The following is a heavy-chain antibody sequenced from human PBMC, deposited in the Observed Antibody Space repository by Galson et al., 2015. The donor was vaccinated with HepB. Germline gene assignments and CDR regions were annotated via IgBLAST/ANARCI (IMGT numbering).Heavy chain of an antibody. CDR3: AREAVEWELPEIIYYFDY. Sequence: SVKVSCKASGYTFTSYGISWVRQAPGQGLEWMGWISAYNGNTNYAQKLQGRVTMTTDTSTSTAYMELRSLRSDDTAVYYCAREAVEWELPEIIYYFDYWGQGTLVTVSS. CDR1: GYTFTSYG. D-gene: IGHD1-26*01. J-gene: IGHJ4*02. V-gene: IGHV1-18*01. CDR2: ISAYNGNT.